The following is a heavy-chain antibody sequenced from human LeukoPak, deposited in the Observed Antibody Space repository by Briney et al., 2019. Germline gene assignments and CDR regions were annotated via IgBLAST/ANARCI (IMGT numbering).Heavy chain of an antibody. J-gene: IGHJ3*02. CDR1: GFTFDDYA. CDR2: ISWNSGSI. D-gene: IGHD6-19*01. CDR3: AKDLTPDHSSGCSDI. Sequence: GRSLRLSCAASGFTFDDYAMHWVRQAPGKGLEWVSGISWNSGSIGYADSVKGRFTISRDNAKNSLYLQMHSLRAEDTALYYCAKDLTPDHSSGCSDIWGQGTMVTVSS. V-gene: IGHV3-9*01.